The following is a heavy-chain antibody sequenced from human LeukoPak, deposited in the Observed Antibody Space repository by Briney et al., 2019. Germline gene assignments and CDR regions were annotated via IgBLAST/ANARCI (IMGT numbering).Heavy chain of an antibody. Sequence: GKSLRLSCAASGFTFSSYGMHWVRQAPGKGLEWVAFIRYDGSNKYYADSVKGRFTISRDNSKNTLYLQMNSLRAEDTAVYYCAKAGLGPSYYFDYWGQGTLVTVSS. CDR1: GFTFSSYG. CDR3: AKAGLGPSYYFDY. J-gene: IGHJ4*02. CDR2: IRYDGSNK. V-gene: IGHV3-30*02. D-gene: IGHD3/OR15-3a*01.